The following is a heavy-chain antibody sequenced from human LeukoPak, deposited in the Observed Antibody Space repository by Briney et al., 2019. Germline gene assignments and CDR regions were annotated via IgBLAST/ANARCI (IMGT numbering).Heavy chain of an antibody. CDR1: GGSISSYC. J-gene: IGHJ4*02. CDR2: IYYSGST. V-gene: IGHV4-59*08. CDR3: ARLLSRYGPFDY. Sequence: SETLSLTCTVSGGSISSYCWSWIRQPPGKGLEWIGYIYYSGSTNYNPSLKSRVTISVDTSKNQFSLKLSSVTAADTAVYYCARLLSRYGPFDYWGQGTLVTVSS. D-gene: IGHD4-17*01.